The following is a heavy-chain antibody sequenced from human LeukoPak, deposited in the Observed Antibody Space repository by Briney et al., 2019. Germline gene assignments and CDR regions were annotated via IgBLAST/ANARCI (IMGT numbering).Heavy chain of an antibody. CDR1: GFTFSDYS. D-gene: IGHD1-26*01. CDR2: IGLGSGFV. Sequence: GGSLRLSCAASGFTFSDYSVNWVRQAPGRGLEWISYIGLGSGFVSYADSVKGRFTITGDTARNSLYLQMSSLRAEDTAVYFCARDHKWAFDYWGQGILVTVSS. CDR3: ARDHKWAFDY. J-gene: IGHJ4*02. V-gene: IGHV3-21*05.